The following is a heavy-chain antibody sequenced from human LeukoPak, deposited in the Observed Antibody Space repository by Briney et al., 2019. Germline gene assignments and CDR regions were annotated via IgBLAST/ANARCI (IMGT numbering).Heavy chain of an antibody. J-gene: IGHJ4*02. Sequence: PGRSLRLSCAASGFTFNTYATNWVRQAPGKGLEWVAVISYDGSNEKYAESVRGRFTISRDNSNNMVFLQMNSLRNGDTAVYFCARSPEGVRILGIDHWGQGTLVTVSS. V-gene: IGHV3-30-3*01. CDR2: ISYDGSNE. CDR3: ARSPEGVRILGIDH. CDR1: GFTFNTYA. D-gene: IGHD2/OR15-2a*01.